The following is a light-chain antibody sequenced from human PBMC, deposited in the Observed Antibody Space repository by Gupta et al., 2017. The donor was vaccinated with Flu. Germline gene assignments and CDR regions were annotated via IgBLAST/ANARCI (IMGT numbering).Light chain of an antibody. CDR3: QSEDRNNKGV. V-gene: IGLV3-25*03. CDR1: ALPKQY. Sequence: PGQTARIACSGDALPKQYAYWYQQKPGQAPVVVIYKDSERPSGIPERFSGSSSGKTVTLTISGVQAEDEADYYCQSEDRNNKGVFGGGTKLTVL. J-gene: IGLJ3*02. CDR2: KDS.